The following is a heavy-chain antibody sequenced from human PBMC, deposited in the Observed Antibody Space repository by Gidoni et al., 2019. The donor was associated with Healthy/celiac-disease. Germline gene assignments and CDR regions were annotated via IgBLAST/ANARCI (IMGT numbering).Heavy chain of an antibody. CDR2: INPNSGGT. CDR3: ARGDRVVPAATRSWPYYYYGMDV. V-gene: IGHV1-2*04. CDR1: GYTFTGYY. J-gene: IGHJ6*02. Sequence: QVQLVQSGAEVKKPGASVKVSCKASGYTFTGYYMHWLRQAPGQGLEWMGWINPNSGGTNYAQKFQGWVTTTRDTSISTAYMELSRLRSDDTAVYYCARGDRVVPAATRSWPYYYYGMDVWGQGTTVTVSS. D-gene: IGHD2-2*01.